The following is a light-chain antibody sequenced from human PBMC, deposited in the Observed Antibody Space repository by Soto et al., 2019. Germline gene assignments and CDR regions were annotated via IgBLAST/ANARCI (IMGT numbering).Light chain of an antibody. V-gene: IGKV3-15*01. J-gene: IGKJ1*01. CDR2: GAS. Sequence: EIVMTQSPATLSVSPGERATLSCRASQSVSSNLAWHQQKPGQAPRLLIYGASTRATGIPASFSGSGSGTEFTLTISGLQSEDFAVYYCQQYKSWPRTFGQGTKVEIK. CDR3: QQYKSWPRT. CDR1: QSVSSN.